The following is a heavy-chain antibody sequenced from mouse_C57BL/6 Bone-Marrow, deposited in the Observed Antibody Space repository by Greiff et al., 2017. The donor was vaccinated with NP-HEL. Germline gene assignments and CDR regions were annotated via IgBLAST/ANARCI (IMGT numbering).Heavy chain of an antibody. CDR2: IDPETGGT. Sequence: QVQLQQSGAELVRPGASVTLSCKASGYTFTDYEMHWVKQTPVHGLEWIGAIDPETGGTAYNQKFKGKAILTADKSSSTAYMELRSLTSEDSAVYYCTRRGGYSYYFHYWGQGTTLTVSS. V-gene: IGHV1-15*01. J-gene: IGHJ2*01. CDR1: GYTFTDYE. CDR3: TRRGGYSYYFHY. D-gene: IGHD2-3*01.